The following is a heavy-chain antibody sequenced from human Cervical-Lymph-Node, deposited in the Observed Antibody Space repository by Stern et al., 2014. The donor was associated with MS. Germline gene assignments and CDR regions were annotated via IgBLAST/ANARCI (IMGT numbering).Heavy chain of an antibody. D-gene: IGHD4-17*01. CDR3: AKGLFYGDY. CDR1: GITLSSHA. J-gene: IGHJ4*01. Sequence: EVQLVESGGGLVQPGGSLRLSCAASGITLSSHAMSWVRQAPGKGLEWVSAISGTGEGPQHSDHGQGRLPVSGEHSNNNKTLPMNSLTAEDTAVYYCAKGLFYGDY. V-gene: IGHV3-23*04. CDR2: ISGTGEGP.